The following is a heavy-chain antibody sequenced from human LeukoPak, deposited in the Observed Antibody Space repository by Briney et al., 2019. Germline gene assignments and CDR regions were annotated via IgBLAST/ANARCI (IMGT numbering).Heavy chain of an antibody. V-gene: IGHV4-59*11. J-gene: IGHJ6*03. Sequence: SETLSLTCTVSGGPISSHYWSWLRQPPGKGLEWIGYIYYSGSSNYNPSLKSRVTISVDTSKNQFSLKLSSVTAADTAVYYCARESYSYGPRVEYYMDVWGKGTTVTVSS. CDR1: GGPISSHY. CDR2: IYYSGSS. CDR3: ARESYSYGPRVEYYMDV. D-gene: IGHD5-18*01.